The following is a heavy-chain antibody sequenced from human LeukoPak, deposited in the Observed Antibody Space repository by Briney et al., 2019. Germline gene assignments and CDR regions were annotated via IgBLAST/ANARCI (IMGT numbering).Heavy chain of an antibody. CDR3: ARGGPSWNYPLDY. D-gene: IGHD1-7*01. CDR1: GFTFSTYW. J-gene: IGHJ4*02. Sequence: PGGSLRLSCAASGFTFSTYWMSWVRQAPEKGLVWVSRIDSDGIITTYADSVKGRFTISRDNAKNTLYLQMNRLRVEDTAVYYCARGGPSWNYPLDYWGQGTLVTVSS. V-gene: IGHV3-74*01. CDR2: IDSDGIIT.